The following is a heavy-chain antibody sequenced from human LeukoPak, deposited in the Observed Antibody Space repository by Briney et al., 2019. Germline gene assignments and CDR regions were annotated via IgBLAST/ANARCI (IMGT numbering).Heavy chain of an antibody. Sequence: GASVKVSCKASGYTFTDYYIHWVRQAPGQGLEWMGWISPNSGGTYYAQNFQDRVTMTRDTSISAAYMELSRLRSDDTAVYFCASFGSAGGPFDYWGQGTLVTVSS. V-gene: IGHV1-2*02. CDR3: ASFGSAGGPFDY. CDR2: ISPNSGGT. CDR1: GYTFTDYY. J-gene: IGHJ4*02. D-gene: IGHD2-8*02.